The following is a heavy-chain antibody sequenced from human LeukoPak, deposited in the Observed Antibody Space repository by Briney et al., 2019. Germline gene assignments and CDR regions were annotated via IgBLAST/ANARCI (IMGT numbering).Heavy chain of an antibody. D-gene: IGHD4-17*01. V-gene: IGHV1-8*01. J-gene: IGHJ4*02. Sequence: ASVKDSCEASGYTFTSYDINWVRQATGQGLEWMGWMNPNSGNTGYAQKFQGRVTMTRNTSISTAYMELRSLRSDDTAVYYCARDNGDQTSIDYWGQGTLVTVSS. CDR2: MNPNSGNT. CDR3: ARDNGDQTSIDY. CDR1: GYTFTSYD.